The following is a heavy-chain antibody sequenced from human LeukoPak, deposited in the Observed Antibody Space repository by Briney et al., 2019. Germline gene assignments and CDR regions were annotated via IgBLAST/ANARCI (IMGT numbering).Heavy chain of an antibody. Sequence: SETLSLTCAVYGGSFSGYYWSWTRQPPGKGLEWIGEINHSGSTNYNPSLKSRVTISVDTSKNQFSLKLSSVTAADTAVYYCASHSSAYWGQGTLVTVSS. CDR2: INHSGST. D-gene: IGHD6-25*01. CDR3: ASHSSAY. J-gene: IGHJ4*02. V-gene: IGHV4-34*01. CDR1: GGSFSGYY.